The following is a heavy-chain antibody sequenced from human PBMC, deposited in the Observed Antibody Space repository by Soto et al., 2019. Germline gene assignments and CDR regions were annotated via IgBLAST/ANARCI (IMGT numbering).Heavy chain of an antibody. V-gene: IGHV3-30*18. J-gene: IGHJ6*02. CDR3: AKDLGYCSGGSCYPEDGMDV. Sequence: QVQLVESGGGVVQPGRSLRLSCAASGFTFSSYGMHWVRQAPGKGLEWVAVISYDGSNKYYADSVKGRFTISRDNSKNTLYLQMNSLRAEDTAVYYCAKDLGYCSGGSCYPEDGMDVWGQGTTVTVSS. CDR2: ISYDGSNK. D-gene: IGHD2-15*01. CDR1: GFTFSSYG.